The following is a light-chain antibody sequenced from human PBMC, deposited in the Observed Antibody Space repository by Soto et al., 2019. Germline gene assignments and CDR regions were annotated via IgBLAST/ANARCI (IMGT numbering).Light chain of an antibody. Sequence: QSVLTQSSSASASLGSSVKLTCTLSSGHSTYIIAWHQQQPGKAPRYLMKLEGSGSYNKGSGIPDRFSGSISGADRYLTISNLQFEDESDYYCETWDTNVVVFGGGTQLTV. J-gene: IGLJ2*01. CDR3: ETWDTNVVV. CDR1: SGHSTYI. V-gene: IGLV4-60*02. CDR2: LEGSGSY.